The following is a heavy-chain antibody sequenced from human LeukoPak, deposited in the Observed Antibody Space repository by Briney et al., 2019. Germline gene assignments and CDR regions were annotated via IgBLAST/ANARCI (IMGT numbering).Heavy chain of an antibody. CDR3: ARTAAAGLASDY. CDR1: GGSFSGYY. V-gene: IGHV4-34*01. Sequence: SETLSLTCAVYGGSFSGYYWSWIRQPPGKGLEWIGEINHSGSTHYNPSLKSRVTISVDTSKNQFSLKLSSVTAADTAVYYCARTAAAGLASDYWGQGTLVAVSS. J-gene: IGHJ4*02. D-gene: IGHD6-13*01. CDR2: INHSGST.